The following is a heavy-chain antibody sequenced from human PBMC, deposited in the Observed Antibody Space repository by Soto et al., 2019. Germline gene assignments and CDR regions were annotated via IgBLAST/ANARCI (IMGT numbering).Heavy chain of an antibody. CDR1: GGSFSCYC. J-gene: IGHJ6*02. Sequence: SETRSRTWSVYGGSFSCYCWSWIRQPPGKGLEWIGEINHSGSTNYNPSLKSRVTISVDTSKNQFSLKLSSVTAADTAVYYCARGRGSREDYYYGMDVWGQGTTVTVSS. CDR3: ARGRGSREDYYYGMDV. D-gene: IGHD6-13*01. CDR2: INHSGST. V-gene: IGHV4-34*01.